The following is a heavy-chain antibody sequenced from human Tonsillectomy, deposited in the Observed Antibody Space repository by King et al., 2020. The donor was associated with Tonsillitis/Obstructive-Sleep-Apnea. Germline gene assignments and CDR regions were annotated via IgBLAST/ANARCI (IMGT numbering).Heavy chain of an antibody. CDR1: GGSISSSSYY. Sequence: LQLQESGPGLVKPSETLSLTCTVSGGSISSSSYYWGWIRQPPGKGLEWIGSIHYSGSTYYNPSLKSRVTISVDTSKNQFSLKLSSVTAADTAVYYCARKPDYYYYGMDVWGQGTTVTVSS. CDR3: ARKPDYYYYGMDV. V-gene: IGHV4-39*07. J-gene: IGHJ6*02. CDR2: IHYSGST.